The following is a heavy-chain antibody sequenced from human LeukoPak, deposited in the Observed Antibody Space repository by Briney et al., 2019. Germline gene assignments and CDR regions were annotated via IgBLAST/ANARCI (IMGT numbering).Heavy chain of an antibody. CDR3: ARDLEGGKTVTASGY. V-gene: IGHV3-7*01. J-gene: IGHJ4*02. CDR1: GFSFSSHW. Sequence: GGSLRLSCEASGFSFSSHWMTWVRQAPGKGLEWVADIKQGGNVKNYADSVKGRFTISRDDAKNSLYLQMNSLRAEDTAVYYCARDLEGGKTVTASGYWGQGTLVTVSS. CDR2: IKQGGNVK. D-gene: IGHD2-21*02.